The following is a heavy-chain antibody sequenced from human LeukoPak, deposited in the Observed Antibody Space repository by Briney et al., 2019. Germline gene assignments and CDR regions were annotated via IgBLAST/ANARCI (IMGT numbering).Heavy chain of an antibody. J-gene: IGHJ4*02. V-gene: IGHV3-30*02. Sequence: GGSLRLSCAASGFTFSSYGMHWVRQAPGKGLEWVAFIRYDGSNKYYADSVKGRFTISRDNSKNTLYLQMNSLRAEDTAVYYCARDFGRTVVTALFDYWGQGTLVTVSS. CDR1: GFTFSSYG. D-gene: IGHD2-21*02. CDR2: IRYDGSNK. CDR3: ARDFGRTVVTALFDY.